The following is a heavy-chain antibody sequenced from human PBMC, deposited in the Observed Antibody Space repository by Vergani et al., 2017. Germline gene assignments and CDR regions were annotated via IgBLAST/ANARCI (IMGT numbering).Heavy chain of an antibody. CDR3: ARTEYYGGGSFDP. CDR1: GYSFTNYW. V-gene: IGHV5-51*01. CDR2: IYPGDSDT. Sequence: EVQLVQSGAEVKRPGESLKISCKGSGYSFTNYWIGWVRQMPGKGLEWMGIIYPGDSDTRYSPSFQGQVTISADKSIGTAYLQWRSLKAADTAMYYCARTEYYGGGSFDPWGQGTLVTVSS. D-gene: IGHD3-10*01. J-gene: IGHJ5*02.